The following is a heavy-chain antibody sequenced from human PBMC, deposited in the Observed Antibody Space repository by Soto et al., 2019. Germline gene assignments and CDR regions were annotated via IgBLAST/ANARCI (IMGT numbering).Heavy chain of an antibody. CDR2: IYPGDSDT. Sequence: PGESLKISCHGSGYSFASYWIGWVRQMSGKDLEWMGIIYPGDSDTRYSPSFQGQVTISADKSLRTAYLQWTSLKASDTALYYCARTRSFTLGFYYDGMDVWGQGTTVTVSS. CDR1: GYSFASYW. V-gene: IGHV5-51*01. CDR3: ARTRSFTLGFYYDGMDV. J-gene: IGHJ6*02. D-gene: IGHD6-6*01.